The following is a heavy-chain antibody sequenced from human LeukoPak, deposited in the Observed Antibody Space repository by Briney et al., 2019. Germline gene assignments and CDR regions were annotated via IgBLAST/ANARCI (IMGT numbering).Heavy chain of an antibody. D-gene: IGHD2-2*01. J-gene: IGHJ1*01. CDR3: ARDVSMRYCSSTSCPDAEYFQH. CDR2: INPNSGGT. Sequence: ASVKVSCKASGYTFTGYCMHWVRQAPGQGLEWMGWINPNSGGTNYAQKFQGSVTMTRDTSISTAYMELSRLRSDDTAVYYCARDVSMRYCSSTSCPDAEYFQHWGQGTLVTVSS. V-gene: IGHV1-2*02. CDR1: GYTFTGYC.